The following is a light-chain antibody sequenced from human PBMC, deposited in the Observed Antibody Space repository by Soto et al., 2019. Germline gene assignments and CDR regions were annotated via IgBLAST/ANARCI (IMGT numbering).Light chain of an antibody. CDR3: QQYSNWWT. Sequence: EIVMTQSPATLSVSPGERATLSCRASQSVNNNLAWYQQKPGQAPRLLISGASTRAAGLPASFSGSGSETEFIPTISSQQDEDLAVYYCQQYSNWWTFGQGTKVEIK. V-gene: IGKV3-15*01. J-gene: IGKJ1*01. CDR1: QSVNNN. CDR2: GAS.